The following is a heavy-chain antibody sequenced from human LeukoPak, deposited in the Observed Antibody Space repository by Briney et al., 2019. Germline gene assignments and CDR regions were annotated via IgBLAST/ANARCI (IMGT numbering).Heavy chain of an antibody. V-gene: IGHV1-46*01. D-gene: IGHD6-13*01. CDR3: ARPRGSSWYFPPDY. Sequence: ASVKVSCKASGYTFTSNYLHWLRQAPGQGLEWMGIINPSGGTTSYAQKFQGRVTMTTDTSISTAYMELSRLRSDDTAVYYCARPRGSSWYFPPDYWGQGTLVTVSS. CDR1: GYTFTSNY. CDR2: INPSGGTT. J-gene: IGHJ4*02.